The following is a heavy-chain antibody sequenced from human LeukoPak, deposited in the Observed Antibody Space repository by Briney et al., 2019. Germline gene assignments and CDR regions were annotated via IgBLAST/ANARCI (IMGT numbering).Heavy chain of an antibody. J-gene: IGHJ3*02. CDR1: GGSISSYY. CDR3: ASRRGQGAFDI. CDR2: IYYSGST. V-gene: IGHV4-59*01. Sequence: PSETLSLTCTVSGGSISSYYWSWIRQPPGKGLEWIGYIYYSGSTNYNPSLKSRVTISVDTSKNQFSLKLSSVTAADTAVYYCASRRGQGAFDIWGQGTMVTVSS. D-gene: IGHD1-14*01.